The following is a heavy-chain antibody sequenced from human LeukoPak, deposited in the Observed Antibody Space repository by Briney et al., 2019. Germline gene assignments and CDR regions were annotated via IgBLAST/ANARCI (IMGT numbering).Heavy chain of an antibody. V-gene: IGHV3-74*01. CDR2: INGDGSDT. D-gene: IGHD1/OR15-1a*01. CDR1: GFTFSGYW. CDR3: ARDPRNKGFDP. J-gene: IGHJ5*02. Sequence: GGSLRLSWAASGFTFSGYWMHWARQSPGKGLVWVSCINGDGSDTRYADSVKGRFTISRDNAKNTLYLQMNSLRVEATAVYYCARDPRNKGFDPWGQGTLVTVSS.